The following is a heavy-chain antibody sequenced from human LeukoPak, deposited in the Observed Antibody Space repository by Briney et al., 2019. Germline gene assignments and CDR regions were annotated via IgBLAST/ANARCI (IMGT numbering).Heavy chain of an antibody. Sequence: GGSLRLSCVASGFSFSTQRMHWVRQAPGKGLVWVSRINSDGSSTSYADSVKGRFTISRDNAKNTLYLQMNSLRAEDTAVYYCARVAAAGTGLSYWGQGTLVTVSS. J-gene: IGHJ4*02. CDR3: ARVAAAGTGLSY. CDR1: GFSFSTQR. CDR2: INSDGSST. D-gene: IGHD6-13*01. V-gene: IGHV3-74*01.